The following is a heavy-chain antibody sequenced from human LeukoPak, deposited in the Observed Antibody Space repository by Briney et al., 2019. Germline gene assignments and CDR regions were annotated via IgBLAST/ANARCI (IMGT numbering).Heavy chain of an antibody. CDR1: GGSFSGYY. V-gene: IGHV4-34*01. Sequence: SETLSLTCAVYGGSFSGYYWSWIRQPPGKGLEWIGEINHSGSTNYNPSLKSRVTISVDTSKNQFSLKLSSVTAADTAVYYCARVRKVHRICDYWGQGTLVTVSS. CDR2: INHSGST. CDR3: ARVRKVHRICDY. J-gene: IGHJ4*02. D-gene: IGHD2-15*01.